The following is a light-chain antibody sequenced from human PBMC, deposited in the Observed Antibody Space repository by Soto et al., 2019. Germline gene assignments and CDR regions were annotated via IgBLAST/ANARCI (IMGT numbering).Light chain of an antibody. CDR3: LSYDISLSTAL. CDR1: SSNIGAGYD. J-gene: IGLJ2*01. V-gene: IGLV1-40*01. CDR2: GNG. Sequence: QSVLTQPPSVSEAPGQRVTISCTGSSSNIGAGYDVHWYQHLPGTSPPKLLIYGNGNRPSGVPDRFSGSKSGTSASLAITGLQTEDEADYYCLSYDISLSTALFGGGTKLTVL.